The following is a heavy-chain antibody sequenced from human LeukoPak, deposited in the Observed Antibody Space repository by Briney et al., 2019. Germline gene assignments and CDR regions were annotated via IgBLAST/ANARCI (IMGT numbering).Heavy chain of an antibody. V-gene: IGHV3-7*01. Sequence: GGSLRLSCAASGFTFSSYWMSWVRQAPGKGLEWVANIKQDGSEKYYVDSVKGRFTISRDNAKNSLYLQMNSLRAEDTAVYYCARVPTNFYDILTGYNNWFDPWGQGTLVTVSS. CDR3: ARVPTNFYDILTGYNNWFDP. CDR1: GFTFSSYW. CDR2: IKQDGSEK. D-gene: IGHD3-9*01. J-gene: IGHJ5*02.